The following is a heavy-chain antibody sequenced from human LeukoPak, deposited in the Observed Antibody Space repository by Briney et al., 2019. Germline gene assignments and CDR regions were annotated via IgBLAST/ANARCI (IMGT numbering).Heavy chain of an antibody. V-gene: IGHV1-24*01. D-gene: IGHD2-21*02. J-gene: IGHJ6*02. CDR2: FDPEDGET. CDR1: GYTLTELS. Sequence: ASVKVSCKVSGYTLTELSMHWVRQAPGKGLEWMGGFDPEDGETIYAQKFQGRVTMTEDTSTDTAYMELSSLRSEDTAVYYCATAPCRFGGDCFLTLSPYGMDVWGQGTTVTVSS. CDR3: ATAPCRFGGDCFLTLSPYGMDV.